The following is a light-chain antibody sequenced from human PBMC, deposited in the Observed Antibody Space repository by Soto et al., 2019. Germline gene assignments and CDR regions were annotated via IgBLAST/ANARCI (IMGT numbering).Light chain of an antibody. Sequence: QSVLAQPCSVSGSPGQSVTISCSGTSSDVGGYNSVSWYQQFPGKAPKLMIYDVTKRPSGVPDRFSGSKSGNTASLTISGLQAEDEADYYCCSYAASYTLVFGGGTKLTVL. J-gene: IGLJ2*01. V-gene: IGLV2-11*01. CDR2: DVT. CDR3: CSYAASYTLV. CDR1: SSDVGGYNS.